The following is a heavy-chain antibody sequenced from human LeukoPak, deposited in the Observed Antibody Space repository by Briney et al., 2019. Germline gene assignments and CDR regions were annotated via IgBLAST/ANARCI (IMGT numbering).Heavy chain of an antibody. CDR1: GDSFSGLPYS. J-gene: IGHJ4*02. CDR2: MYYDEHT. D-gene: IGHD6-19*01. V-gene: IGHV4-39*01. CDR3: VRYRSTSYRFDN. Sequence: SETLSLTCTVSGDSFSGLPYSWGWIRQPPGKGLEWIAYMYYDEHTYYNPSLKSRVTISVYTSKKQFSLNLSSVTAADTAIYYCVRYRSTSYRFDNWGQGTLVTVSS.